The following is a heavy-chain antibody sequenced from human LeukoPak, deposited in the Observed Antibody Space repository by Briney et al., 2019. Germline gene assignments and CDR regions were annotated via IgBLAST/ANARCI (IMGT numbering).Heavy chain of an antibody. CDR3: ARDDLERPFDY. J-gene: IGHJ4*02. CDR1: GASINNGGFC. D-gene: IGHD1-1*01. CDR2: IVYNGNT. V-gene: IGHV4-31*03. Sequence: SQTLSLTCTVSGASINNGGFCWSWIRQHPGKGLEWIGYIVYNGNTHYNPSLQSRVTISVDTSKNQFSLKLSSVTAADTAVYYCARDDLERPFDYWGQGTLVTVSS.